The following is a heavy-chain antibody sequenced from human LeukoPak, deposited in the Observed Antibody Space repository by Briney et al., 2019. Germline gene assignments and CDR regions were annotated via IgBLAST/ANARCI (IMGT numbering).Heavy chain of an antibody. J-gene: IGHJ4*02. Sequence: PGGSLRLSCAASGFTFSSYWMHWVRQAPGKGLVWVSRIKSDGISTSYADSVKGRFTISRDNAKNTMYLQMNSLRAEDTAVYYCATLEITMIVVVTNSYFDYWGQGTLVTVSS. CDR1: GFTFSSYW. D-gene: IGHD3-22*01. CDR3: ATLEITMIVVVTNSYFDY. V-gene: IGHV3-74*01. CDR2: IKSDGIST.